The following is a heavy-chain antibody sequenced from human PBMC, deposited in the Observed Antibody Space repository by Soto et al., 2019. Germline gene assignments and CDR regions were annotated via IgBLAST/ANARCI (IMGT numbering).Heavy chain of an antibody. J-gene: IGHJ1*01. CDR1: CYRLTNYG. CDR3: ARERDDSSWSGVECLQH. D-gene: IGHD6-13*01. CDR2: ISAYNGNP. Sequence: ESVKVACKATCYRLTNYGISWVRQAHGQGLEWMGWISAYNGNPNNGQKRQGRLTMTTDTSTSTAHMELRSLRSDDTAVYYCARERDDSSWSGVECLQHWTQGTLVTVSS. V-gene: IGHV1-18*01.